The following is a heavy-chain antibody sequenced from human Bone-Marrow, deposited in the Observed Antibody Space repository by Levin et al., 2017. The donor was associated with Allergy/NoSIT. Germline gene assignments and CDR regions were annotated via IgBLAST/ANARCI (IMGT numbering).Heavy chain of an antibody. V-gene: IGHV4-34*01. CDR1: GASFRTYY. Sequence: SSETLSLTCAVYGASFRTYYWSWVRQPPGKGLEWIGDINHSGSTNINPSLKSRVTVLVDTSKNQFSLKLSPVTAADTAVYYCARAVVSLPLDYWGQGTLVTVSS. CDR2: INHSGST. CDR3: ARAVVSLPLDY. D-gene: IGHD4-23*01. J-gene: IGHJ4*02.